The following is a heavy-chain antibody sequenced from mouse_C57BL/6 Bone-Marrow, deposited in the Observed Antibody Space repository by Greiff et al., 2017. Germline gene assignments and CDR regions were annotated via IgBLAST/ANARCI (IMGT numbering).Heavy chain of an antibody. Sequence: DVKLVESGGDLVKPGGSLKLSCAASGFTFSGYGMSWVRQTPEKGLEWVANISRGGSCTYYPATVKGSFILSRDNAKNTLYLQMSSLKSEDTAMYYCARGGYGNSPWFAYWGQGTLVTVSA. CDR2: ISRGGSCT. CDR3: ARGGYGNSPWFAY. CDR1: GFTFSGYG. J-gene: IGHJ3*01. V-gene: IGHV5-6*02. D-gene: IGHD2-10*02.